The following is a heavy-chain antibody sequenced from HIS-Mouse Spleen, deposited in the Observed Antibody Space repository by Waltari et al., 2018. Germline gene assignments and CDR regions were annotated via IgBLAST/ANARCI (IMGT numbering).Heavy chain of an antibody. CDR3: AREIPYSSSWYDWYFDL. J-gene: IGHJ2*01. Sequence: QLQLQESGPGLVKHSETLSLPCTVSGGSIGSSSYSWRWIRQPPGKGLEWIGSIYYSGITYYNPSLKSRVTISVDTSKNQFSLKLSSVTAADTAVYYCAREIPYSSSWYDWYFDLWGRGTLVTVSS. V-gene: IGHV4-39*07. CDR1: GGSIGSSSYS. CDR2: IYYSGIT. D-gene: IGHD6-13*01.